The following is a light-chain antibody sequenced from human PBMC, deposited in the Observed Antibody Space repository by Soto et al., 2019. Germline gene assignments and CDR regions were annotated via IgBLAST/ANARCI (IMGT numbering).Light chain of an antibody. CDR1: SSDVGGYNY. CDR3: RSYTSSSTVV. V-gene: IGLV2-14*01. Sequence: QSALTQPASVSGSPGQSITISCTGTSSDVGGYNYVSWYQQHPGKAPKLMIYEVSNRASGVSNRFSGSKSGNTAYLTISGLQAEDEADYCCRSYTSSSTVVFGGGTPLTVL. CDR2: EVS. J-gene: IGLJ2*01.